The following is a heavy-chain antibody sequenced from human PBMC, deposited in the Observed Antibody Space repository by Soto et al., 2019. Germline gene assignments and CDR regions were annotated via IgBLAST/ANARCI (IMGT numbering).Heavy chain of an antibody. CDR2: IYYSGST. V-gene: IGHV4-31*03. CDR3: ESGGRRSPGMDV. CDR1: GGSISSGGYY. J-gene: IGHJ6*02. D-gene: IGHD3-10*01. Sequence: QVQLQESGPGLVKPSQTLSLTCTVSGGSISSGGYYWSWIRQHPGKGLEWIGYIYYSGSTYYNPSLKSRVTIAVATSKNQFSLKLSSVTAADTAVSYCESGGRRSPGMDVWGQGTTVTVSS.